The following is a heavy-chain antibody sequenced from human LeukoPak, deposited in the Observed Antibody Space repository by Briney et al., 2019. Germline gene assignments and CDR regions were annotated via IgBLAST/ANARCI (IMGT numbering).Heavy chain of an antibody. CDR2: IYYSGNT. CDR1: GDSVTSSNYY. D-gene: IGHD1-1*01. J-gene: IGHJ4*02. Sequence: SETLSLTCTVSGDSVTSSNYYWGWIRQPPGKGLDWIGTIYYSGNTYYNPSLKSRVPISVDTSKNQFSLKLSSVTAADTPVYYCARHVSGTHHEWGQGTLVIVSS. V-gene: IGHV4-39*01. CDR3: ARHVSGTHHE.